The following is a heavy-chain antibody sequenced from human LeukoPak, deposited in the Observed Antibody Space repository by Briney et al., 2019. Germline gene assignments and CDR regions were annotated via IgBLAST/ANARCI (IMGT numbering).Heavy chain of an antibody. CDR3: ARVVYCGGDCYSKYFYGMDV. D-gene: IGHD2-21*02. CDR1: GYTFTGYH. Sequence: RASVKVSCKTSGYTFTGYHMHGVRQAPGQGLEWMGWINPYSGGTNFAQKFQGRVTMTRDTSITTAYMELSRLRSDDTAVYYCARVVYCGGDCYSKYFYGMDVWGQGTTVTVSS. V-gene: IGHV1-2*02. CDR2: INPYSGGT. J-gene: IGHJ6*02.